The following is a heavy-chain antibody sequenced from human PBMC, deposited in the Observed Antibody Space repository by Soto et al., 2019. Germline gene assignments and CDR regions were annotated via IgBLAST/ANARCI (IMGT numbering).Heavy chain of an antibody. CDR3: ARDSSGPLRNYYYYGMDV. D-gene: IGHD3-22*01. CDR1: GGSISSGGYY. J-gene: IGHJ6*02. CDR2: IYYSGST. Sequence: PSETLSLTCTVSGGSISSGGYYWSWIRQHPGKGMEWIGYIYYSGSTYYNPSLKSRVTISVDTSKNQFSLKLSSVTAADTAVYYCARDSSGPLRNYYYYGMDVWGQGTTVTVSS. V-gene: IGHV4-31*03.